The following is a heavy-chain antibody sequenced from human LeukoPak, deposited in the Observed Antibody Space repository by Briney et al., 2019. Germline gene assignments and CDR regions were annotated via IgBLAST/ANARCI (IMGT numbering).Heavy chain of an antibody. CDR3: AGRSFDWSLRPYFDY. CDR1: GSTLNEFS. D-gene: IGHD3-9*01. J-gene: IGHJ4*02. CDR2: FDPEDGKI. Sequence: GASVKVSCKVSGSTLNEFSMHWVRQAPGKGLEWMGGFDPEDGKITYAQKFQGRVTVTEDTSTDTAYMELSSLRSEDTAVYYCAGRSFDWSLRPYFDYWGQGTLVTVSS. V-gene: IGHV1-24*01.